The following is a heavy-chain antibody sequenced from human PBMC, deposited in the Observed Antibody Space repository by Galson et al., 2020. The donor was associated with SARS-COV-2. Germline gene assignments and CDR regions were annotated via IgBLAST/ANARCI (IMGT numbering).Heavy chain of an antibody. CDR1: GGSISSGGYY. CDR2: NHFTGST. J-gene: IGHJ2*01. Sequence: SETLSLTCTVSGGSISSGGYYWGWIRQYPKKGLEWIGYNHFTGSTYYNPSLKGRVTISLDTSNNQFSLRLSSVTAADTAVYYCTRVRDYGGPIDLWGRGPLVTVSS. V-gene: IGHV4-31*03. CDR3: TRVRDYGGPIDL. D-gene: IGHD4-17*01.